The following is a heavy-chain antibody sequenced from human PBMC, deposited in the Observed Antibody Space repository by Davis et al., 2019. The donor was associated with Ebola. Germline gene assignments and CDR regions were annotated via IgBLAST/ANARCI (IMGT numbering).Heavy chain of an antibody. V-gene: IGHV3-23*01. CDR1: GFTFNKFA. J-gene: IGHJ6*02. CDR3: AGPSGMDV. Sequence: GGSLRLSCAASGFTFNKFAMSWVRQAPGKGLEWVSTISGSGKTTKYGDSVKGRFTISRDNSKNTLYLQMNSLRAEDTAVYYCAGPSGMDVWGQGTTVTVSS. CDR2: ISGSGKTT.